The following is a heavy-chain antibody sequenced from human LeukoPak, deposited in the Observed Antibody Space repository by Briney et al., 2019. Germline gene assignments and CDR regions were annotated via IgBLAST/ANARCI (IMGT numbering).Heavy chain of an antibody. J-gene: IGHJ4*02. CDR3: ARYSFGLYYFDY. D-gene: IGHD3/OR15-3a*01. V-gene: IGHV1-18*01. CDR2: ISDYDGLT. CDR1: GYTFTNYG. Sequence: ASVKVSCKASGYTFTNYGVSWVRQAPGQGLQWVGWISDYDGLTNYAQILQGRVTMTTDRSTSTAYMELRSLRSDDTAVYYCARYSFGLYYFDYWGQGTLVTVSS.